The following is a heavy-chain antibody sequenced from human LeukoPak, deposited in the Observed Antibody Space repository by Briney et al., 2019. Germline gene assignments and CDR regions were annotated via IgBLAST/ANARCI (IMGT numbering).Heavy chain of an antibody. V-gene: IGHV1-69*04. CDR3: ASSSGSYGSGSYGYYGMDV. CDR2: IIPIFGIA. Sequence: SVKVSCKASGGTFSSYAISWVRQAPGQGLEWMGRIIPIFGIANYAQKFQGRVAITADKSTSTAYMELSSLRSEDTAVYYCASSSGSYGSGSYGYYGMDVWGQGTTVTVSS. D-gene: IGHD3-10*01. J-gene: IGHJ6*02. CDR1: GGTFSSYA.